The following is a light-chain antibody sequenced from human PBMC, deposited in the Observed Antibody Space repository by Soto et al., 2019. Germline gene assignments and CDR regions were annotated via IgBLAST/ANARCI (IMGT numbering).Light chain of an antibody. Sequence: QSALTQPPSVSGTPGQRVTISCSGSSSNIGVKTVNWYQQFPGSAPKLLIFRSDQRPSGVPDRFSGSKSGTSASLAISGLQSEDEADYYCSAWDASLNGRVFGTGTKLTVL. CDR1: SSNIGVKT. CDR2: RSD. CDR3: SAWDASLNGRV. J-gene: IGLJ1*01. V-gene: IGLV1-44*01.